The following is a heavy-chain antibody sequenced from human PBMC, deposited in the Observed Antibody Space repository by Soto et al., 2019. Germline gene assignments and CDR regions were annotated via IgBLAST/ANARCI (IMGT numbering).Heavy chain of an antibody. V-gene: IGHV1-69*13. CDR2: IIAISGTA. J-gene: IGHJ4*02. CDR3: AKDVDPALYTTGWYYFDY. Sequence: SVKVSCKASGGTFSSFAISWVRQAPGQGLEWMGGIIAISGTATYAQKFQGRVTITADDFTSTAYMELSSLRFEDTAVYYCAKDVDPALYTTGWYYFDYWGQGTVVTVSS. CDR1: GGTFSSFA. D-gene: IGHD6-19*01.